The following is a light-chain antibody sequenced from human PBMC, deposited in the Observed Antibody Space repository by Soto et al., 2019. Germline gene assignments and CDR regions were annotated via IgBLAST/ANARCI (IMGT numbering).Light chain of an antibody. J-gene: IGKJ1*01. V-gene: IGKV3-11*01. CDR1: HSVTTL. CDR2: DAS. Sequence: EVALTQSPATLSLSPGETATLSCRASHSVTTLLAWYQQKPGQAPRLLIQDASNRATGIPPRFSGSGSGTDFTLTISSLEPQDSAVYYCQQRSNWPRTFGQGTKVDIK. CDR3: QQRSNWPRT.